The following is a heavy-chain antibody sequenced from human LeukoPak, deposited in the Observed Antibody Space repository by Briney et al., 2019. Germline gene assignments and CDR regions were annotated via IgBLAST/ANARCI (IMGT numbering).Heavy chain of an antibody. Sequence: ASVKVSCKASGYTFTSYYMHWVRQAPGQGLEWMGIINPSGGSTSYAQKFQGRVTITADESTSTAYMELSSLRSEDTAVYYCARQDVEYYDFWSGYSTPFDYWGQGTLVTVSS. D-gene: IGHD3-3*01. V-gene: IGHV1-46*01. J-gene: IGHJ4*02. CDR3: ARQDVEYYDFWSGYSTPFDY. CDR2: INPSGGST. CDR1: GYTFTSYY.